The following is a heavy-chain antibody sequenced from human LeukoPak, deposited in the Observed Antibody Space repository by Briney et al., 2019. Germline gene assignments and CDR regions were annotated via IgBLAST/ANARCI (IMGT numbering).Heavy chain of an antibody. CDR1: GFIFNNYA. Sequence: GGSLRLSCAASGFIFNNYAMIWVRQAPGKGLEWVSAIFGNGRNTYYADSVKGRFTISRDNSKNTLYLQMNSLRVEDTAMYYCAKEPREYCSSTSCPNWFDSWGRGTLVTVSS. D-gene: IGHD2-2*01. V-gene: IGHV3-23*01. CDR3: AKEPREYCSSTSCPNWFDS. J-gene: IGHJ5*01. CDR2: IFGNGRNT.